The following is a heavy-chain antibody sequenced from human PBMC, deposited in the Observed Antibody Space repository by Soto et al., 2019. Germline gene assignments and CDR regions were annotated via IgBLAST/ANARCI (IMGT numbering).Heavy chain of an antibody. CDR2: IYYSGSS. CDR1: GGSISSGDYY. D-gene: IGHD3-22*01. Sequence: QVQLQESGPGLVKPSQTLSRTCTVSGGSISSGDYYWSWIRQPPWKGLEWIGYIYYSGSSYYNPSLKRRVTISVDTSKNQFSLKLSSVTAADTAVYYCARGSYYYDSSGYYHYLGQGTLVTVSS. V-gene: IGHV4-30-4*01. CDR3: ARGSYYYDSSGYYHY. J-gene: IGHJ4*02.